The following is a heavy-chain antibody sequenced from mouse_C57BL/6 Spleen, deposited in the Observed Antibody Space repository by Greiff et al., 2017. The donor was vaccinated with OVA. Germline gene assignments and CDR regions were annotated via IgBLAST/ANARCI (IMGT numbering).Heavy chain of an antibody. Sequence: VQLQQSGAELVRPGSSVKLSCKTSGYTFTSYGINWVKQRPGQGLEWIGYIYIGNGYTAYNEKFKGKATLTSDTSSSTAYMQLSSLTSEDSAIYFSAREDYGSSLFAYWGKGTLVTVSA. D-gene: IGHD1-1*01. J-gene: IGHJ3*01. CDR3: AREDYGSSLFAY. CDR1: GYTFTSYG. CDR2: IYIGNGYT. V-gene: IGHV1-58*01.